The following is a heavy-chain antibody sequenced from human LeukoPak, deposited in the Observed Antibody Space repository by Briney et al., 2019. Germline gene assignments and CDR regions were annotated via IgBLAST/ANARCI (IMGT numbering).Heavy chain of an antibody. Sequence: GASVKVSCKASGGTFSSYAISWVRQAPGQGLEWVGGIIPIFGTANYAQKFQGRVTITADESTSTAYMELSSLRSEDTAVYYCARDPGGLRLDLWGQGTLVTVSS. D-gene: IGHD5-12*01. CDR3: ARDPGGLRLDL. J-gene: IGHJ4*02. CDR2: IIPIFGTA. CDR1: GGTFSSYA. V-gene: IGHV1-69*01.